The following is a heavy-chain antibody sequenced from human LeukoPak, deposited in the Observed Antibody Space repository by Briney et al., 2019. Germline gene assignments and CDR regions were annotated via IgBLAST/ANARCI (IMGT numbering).Heavy chain of an antibody. CDR1: GGSISSSNW. J-gene: IGHJ5*02. V-gene: IGHV4-4*02. CDR2: IYHSGST. D-gene: IGHD5-12*01. CDR3: ARVEPPISGYGGWFDP. Sequence: PSETLSLTCAVSGGSISSSNWWSWVRQPPGKGLEWIGEIYHSGSTNYNPSLKSRVTISVDKSKNQFSLKLSSVTAADTAVYYCARVEPPISGYGGWFDPWGQGTLVTVSS.